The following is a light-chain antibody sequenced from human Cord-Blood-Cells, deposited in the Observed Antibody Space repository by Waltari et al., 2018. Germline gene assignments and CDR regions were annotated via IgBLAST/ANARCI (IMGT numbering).Light chain of an antibody. CDR1: SSAAGGYNY. J-gene: IGLJ2*01. CDR2: DVS. V-gene: IGLV2-11*01. CDR3: CSYAGSYTVV. Sequence: QSALTQPRSVSGSPGQSVTIPCTGTSSAAGGYNYVSWYQQHPGQAPKLMIYDVSKRPSGVPDRFSGSKSGNTASLTISGLQAEDEADYYCCSYAGSYTVVFGGGTKLTVL.